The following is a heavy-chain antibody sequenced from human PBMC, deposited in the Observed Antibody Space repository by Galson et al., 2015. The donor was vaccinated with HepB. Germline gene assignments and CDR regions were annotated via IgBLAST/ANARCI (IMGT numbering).Heavy chain of an antibody. CDR1: GYTLTELS. D-gene: IGHD1-1*01. CDR3: ATPHQGKGFGPTIYYYYGMDV. J-gene: IGHJ6*02. V-gene: IGHV1-24*01. Sequence: SVKVSCKVSGYTLTELSMHWVRQAPGKGLEWMGGFDPEDGETIYAQKFQGRVTMTEDTSTDAAYMELSSLRSEDTAVYYCATPHQGKGFGPTIYYYYGMDVWGQGTTVTVSS. CDR2: FDPEDGET.